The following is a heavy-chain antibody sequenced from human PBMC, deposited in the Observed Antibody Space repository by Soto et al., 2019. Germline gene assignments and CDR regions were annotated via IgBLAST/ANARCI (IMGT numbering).Heavy chain of an antibody. CDR3: ARDWGGP. D-gene: IGHD3-16*01. CDR1: GFTFSEYW. V-gene: IGHV3-7*01. Sequence: AQLVESGGGLVQPGGSLRLACAASGFTFSEYWMSWVRQAPGKGLEWVAVIKKDGSEKFYVDSVKGRFTVSRDNAKSSLYLQMDSLRAEDTGFYYCARDWGGPWGQGTLVTVSS. J-gene: IGHJ5*02. CDR2: IKKDGSEK.